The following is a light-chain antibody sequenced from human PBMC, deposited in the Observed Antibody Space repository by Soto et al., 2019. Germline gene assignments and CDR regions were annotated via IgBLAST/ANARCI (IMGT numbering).Light chain of an antibody. Sequence: EIVLRQSPGTLSLSPGKRATLSCRASQSISSSYLAWYQQRPGQAPRLLIYGASSRATGIPDRFSGSGSGTEFTLTISRLEPEDFAVYYCQQYGSSPPDTFGQGTRLEIK. CDR1: QSISSSY. J-gene: IGKJ5*01. V-gene: IGKV3-20*01. CDR2: GAS. CDR3: QQYGSSPPDT.